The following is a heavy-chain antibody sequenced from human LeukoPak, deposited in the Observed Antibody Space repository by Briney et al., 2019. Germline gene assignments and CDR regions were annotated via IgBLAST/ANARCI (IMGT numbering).Heavy chain of an antibody. CDR3: GRDLGGRSGY. V-gene: IGHV3-74*01. CDR1: GFTFRTYW. D-gene: IGHD1-26*01. CDR2: INEDGSIT. J-gene: IGHJ4*02. Sequence: GGSLRHSCAVSGFTFRTYWMHWVRQVPGEGLVWVSRINEDGSITNYADSVKGRFSISRDNAKNTLYLQMNSLRAEDTAVYYCGRDLGGRSGYWGQGTLVTVSS.